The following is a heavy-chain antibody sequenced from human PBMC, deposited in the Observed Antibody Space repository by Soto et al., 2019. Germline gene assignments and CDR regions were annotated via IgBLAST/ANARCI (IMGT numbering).Heavy chain of an antibody. J-gene: IGHJ6*03. CDR3: ARGLLGYYYYMDV. D-gene: IGHD1-26*01. Sequence: EVQLVESGGGLVQPGGSLRLSCAASGFTFSSYDMHWVRQATGKGLEWVSAIGTAGDTYYPGSVKGRFTISRENAKNSLYLQMNSLRAGDTAVYYCARGLLGYYYYMDVWGKGTTVTVSS. V-gene: IGHV3-13*01. CDR2: IGTAGDT. CDR1: GFTFSSYD.